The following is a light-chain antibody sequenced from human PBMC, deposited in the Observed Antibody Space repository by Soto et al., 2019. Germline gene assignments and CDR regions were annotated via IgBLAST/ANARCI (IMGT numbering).Light chain of an antibody. CDR1: QSVSSSN. CDR3: QQYVGTGPVT. CDR2: GAS. Sequence: ETVLTQSPGTLSLSPGQRATLSCRASQSVSSSNLAWYQQKPGQAPRLLIYGASSRATGIPDRFSGSGSGTDFTLTNSGLQPPAFALYFCQQYVGTGPVTFGGGTKVEVK. J-gene: IGKJ4*01. V-gene: IGKV3-20*01.